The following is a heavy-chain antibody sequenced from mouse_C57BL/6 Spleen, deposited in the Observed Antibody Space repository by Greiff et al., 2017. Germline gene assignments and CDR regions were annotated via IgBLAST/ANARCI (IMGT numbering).Heavy chain of an antibody. J-gene: IGHJ1*03. V-gene: IGHV5-4*01. D-gene: IGHD1-1*01. CDR3: ARAGDYSASSVWYFYV. CDR2: ISDGGSYT. CDR1: GFTFSSYA. Sequence: EVHLVESGGGLVKPGGSLKLSCAASGFTFSSYAMSWVRQTPEKRLEWVATISDGGSYTYYPDNVKGRFTISRDNAKNNLYLHMSHLKSEDTAMYYCARAGDYSASSVWYFYVWGTGPTVTFSS.